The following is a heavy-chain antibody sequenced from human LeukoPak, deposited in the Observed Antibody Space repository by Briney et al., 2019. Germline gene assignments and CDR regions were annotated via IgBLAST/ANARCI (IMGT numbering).Heavy chain of an antibody. V-gene: IGHV3-23*01. J-gene: IGHJ4*02. CDR1: GFTFSSYW. CDR3: AKSEDTQQLVLYNDY. CDR2: ISGSGGST. D-gene: IGHD6-13*01. Sequence: GGSLRLSCAASGFTFSSYWMTWVRQTPGKGLEWVSAISGSGGSTYYADSVKGRFTISRDNSKNTLYLQMNSLRAEDTAVYYCAKSEDTQQLVLYNDYWGQGTLVTVSS.